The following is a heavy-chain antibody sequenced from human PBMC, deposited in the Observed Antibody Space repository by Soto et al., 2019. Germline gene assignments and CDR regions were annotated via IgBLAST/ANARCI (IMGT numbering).Heavy chain of an antibody. Sequence: PVGSLRLSCAASGFTFSSYGMHWVRQAPGKGLEWVAVISYDGSNKYYADSVKGRFTISRDNSKNTLYLQMNSLRAEDTAVYYCAKALYYYDSSGPNAFDIWGQGTMVTVSS. D-gene: IGHD3-22*01. V-gene: IGHV3-30*18. CDR2: ISYDGSNK. CDR3: AKALYYYDSSGPNAFDI. J-gene: IGHJ3*02. CDR1: GFTFSSYG.